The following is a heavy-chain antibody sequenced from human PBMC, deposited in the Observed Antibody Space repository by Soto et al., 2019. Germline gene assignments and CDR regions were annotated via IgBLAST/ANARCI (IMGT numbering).Heavy chain of an antibody. D-gene: IGHD2-8*01. Sequence: ASVKVSCKASGYTFTSYGISWVRQAPGQGLEWMGWISAYNGNTNYAHSLQGRVTMTTDTSTSTAYMELRSLRSDDTAMYYCARDPYNVLMVNAPNLYGMDVWGQGTSVTVSS. CDR3: ARDPYNVLMVNAPNLYGMDV. CDR2: ISAYNGNT. V-gene: IGHV1-18*01. CDR1: GYTFTSYG. J-gene: IGHJ6*02.